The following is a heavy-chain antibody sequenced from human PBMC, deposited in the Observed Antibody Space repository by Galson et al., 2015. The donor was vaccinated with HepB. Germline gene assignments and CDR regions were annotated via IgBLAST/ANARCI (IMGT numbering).Heavy chain of an antibody. Sequence: SETLSLTCTVSGGSISSSSYYWGWIRQPPGKGLEWIGSIYYSGSTYYNPSLKSRVTISVDTSKNQFSLKLSSVTAADTAVYYCARHTLRTKWFGELLRGYYFDYWGQGTLVTVSS. CDR1: GGSISSSSYY. J-gene: IGHJ4*02. D-gene: IGHD3-10*01. V-gene: IGHV4-39*01. CDR3: ARHTLRTKWFGELLRGYYFDY. CDR2: IYYSGST.